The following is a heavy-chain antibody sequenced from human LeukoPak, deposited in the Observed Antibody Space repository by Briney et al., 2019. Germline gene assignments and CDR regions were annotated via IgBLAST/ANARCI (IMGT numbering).Heavy chain of an antibody. J-gene: IGHJ5*02. CDR2: INHSGST. D-gene: IGHD3-10*01. CDR1: GGSFSGYY. CDR3: ARGTMVRGVIA. Sequence: SETLSLTCAVYGGSFSGYYWSWIRQPPGKGLEWIGEINHSGSTNYNPSLKSRVTISVDTSKHQLSLKLSSVTAADTAVYYCARGTMVRGVIAWGQGTLVTVSS. V-gene: IGHV4-34*01.